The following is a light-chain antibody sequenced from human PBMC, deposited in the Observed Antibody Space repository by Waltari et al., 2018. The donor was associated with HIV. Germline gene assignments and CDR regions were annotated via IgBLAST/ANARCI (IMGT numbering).Light chain of an antibody. CDR3: SSYTSYSRLV. Sequence: QSALTQPASVSGSPEQSITISCPGAGSGVGAYKYVSWYQQYPGKAPKLIIYDVNKRPSGVSNRCSGSKSGNTASRTISGLQTEDEADYYCSSYTSYSRLVFGTGTKVTV. J-gene: IGLJ1*01. V-gene: IGLV2-14*01. CDR2: DVN. CDR1: GSGVGAYKY.